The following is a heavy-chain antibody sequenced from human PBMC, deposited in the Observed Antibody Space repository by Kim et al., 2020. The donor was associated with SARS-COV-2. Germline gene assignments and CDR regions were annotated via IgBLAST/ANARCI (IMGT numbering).Heavy chain of an antibody. D-gene: IGHD2-21*02. CDR1: GFTVSSNY. J-gene: IGHJ6*02. CDR3: ARDFGGDWHYGMGV. CDR2: VYIDGTT. Sequence: GGSLRLSCAASGFTVSSNYITWVRQAPGKGLEWVSVVYIDGTTYYADSVKGRFTMSRDNAKNTLHLEMNSLGAEDTAVYYCARDFGGDWHYGMGVWGQGT. V-gene: IGHV3-53*01.